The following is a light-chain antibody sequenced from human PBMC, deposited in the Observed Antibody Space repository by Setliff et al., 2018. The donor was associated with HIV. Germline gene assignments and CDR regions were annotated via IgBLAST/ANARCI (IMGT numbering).Light chain of an antibody. V-gene: IGLV2-14*03. CDR3: ASYRSPATYV. J-gene: IGLJ1*01. CDR1: SSDVGGYDF. CDR2: DVT. Sequence: QSVLTQPASVYGSPGQSITISCIGTSSDVGGYDFVSCYQQRPGKAPKLIIFDVTERPSGVSHRFSGSKSGNTASLTISGLQTEDEADYFCASYRSPATYVFGIGTKVTVL.